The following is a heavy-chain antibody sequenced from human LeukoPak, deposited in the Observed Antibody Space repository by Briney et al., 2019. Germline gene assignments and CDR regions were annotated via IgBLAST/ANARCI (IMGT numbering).Heavy chain of an antibody. CDR3: ARIPMRGNWLDP. Sequence: GGSLRLSCAASGFTFSSYSMNWVRQAPGKGLEWVSSISSSSSYIYYADSVKGRFTISRDNAKNSLYLQMNSLRAEDTAVYYCARIPMRGNWLDPWGQGTLVTVSS. CDR1: GFTFSSYS. V-gene: IGHV3-21*01. J-gene: IGHJ5*02. D-gene: IGHD3-10*01. CDR2: ISSSSSYI.